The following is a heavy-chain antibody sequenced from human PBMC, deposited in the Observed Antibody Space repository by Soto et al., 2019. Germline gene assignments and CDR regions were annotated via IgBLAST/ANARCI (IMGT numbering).Heavy chain of an antibody. CDR3: TTYCTNGVCSYYYYMDV. J-gene: IGHJ6*03. Sequence: EVQLVESGGGLVKPGGSLRLSCAASGFTFSNAWMSWVRQAPGKGLEWVGRIKSKTDGGTTDYAAPVKGRFTISRDDSKNTLYLQMNSLKTEDTAVYYCTTYCTNGVCSYYYYMDVWGKGTTVTVSS. CDR1: GFTFSNAW. V-gene: IGHV3-15*01. D-gene: IGHD2-8*01. CDR2: IKSKTDGGTT.